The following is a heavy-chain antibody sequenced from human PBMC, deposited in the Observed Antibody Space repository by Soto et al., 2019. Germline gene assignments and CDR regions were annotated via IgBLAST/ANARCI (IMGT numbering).Heavy chain of an antibody. CDR1: GYTFTGYY. Sequence: QVQLVQSGAEVKKPGASVKVSCKASGYTFTGYYIHWVRQAPGQGLEWMGWINPNSGGTNYAQKFQGWVTMTRDTSISTAYMELSRLRSDDTAVYYCARGGTMVRGGLYYYYMDVWGKGTTVTVSS. J-gene: IGHJ6*03. D-gene: IGHD3-10*01. V-gene: IGHV1-2*04. CDR3: ARGGTMVRGGLYYYYMDV. CDR2: INPNSGGT.